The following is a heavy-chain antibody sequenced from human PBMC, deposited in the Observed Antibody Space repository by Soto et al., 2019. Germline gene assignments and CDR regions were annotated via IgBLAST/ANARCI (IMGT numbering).Heavy chain of an antibody. D-gene: IGHD1-1*01. J-gene: IGHJ6*02. CDR2: IIPIFPTP. V-gene: IGHV1-69*12. CDR3: ARDKDRQQIGGNDYCGMDV. CDR1: GGTFGNSA. Sequence: QVQLVQSGAEVKKPGSSVTVSCKASGGTFGNSAISWVRQAPGQGLEWMGGIIPIFPTPDYEQKLQGRGTVTATESTSTAYMEMTRLRLEDTAVYYCARDKDRQQIGGNDYCGMDVWGQGTTVPV.